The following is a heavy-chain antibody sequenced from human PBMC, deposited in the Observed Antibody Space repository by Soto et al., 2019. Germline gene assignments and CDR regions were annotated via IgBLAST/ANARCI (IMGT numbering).Heavy chain of an antibody. D-gene: IGHD3-22*01. CDR2: IYHSGST. CDR3: ARVKDYYDSSGYHNWFDP. J-gene: IGHJ5*02. Sequence: SETLSLTCAVSGGSTSSGGYSWSWIRQPPGKGLEWIGYIYHSGSTYYNPSLKSRVTISVDRSKNQFSLKLSSVTAADTAVYYCARVKDYYDSSGYHNWFDPWGQGTLVTVSS. V-gene: IGHV4-30-2*01. CDR1: GGSTSSGGYS.